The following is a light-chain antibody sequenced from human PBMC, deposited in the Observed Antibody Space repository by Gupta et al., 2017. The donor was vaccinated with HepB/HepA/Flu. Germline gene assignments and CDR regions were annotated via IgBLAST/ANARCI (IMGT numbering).Light chain of an antibody. Sequence: AIKLTQAQSFLSASVGARVTISCRARLPISGALVWYQKKPGKPPTVLIYDASTLETGVPSRVSGSGSDTDFTLTISSLQPDDFAIYFCQQYNNYLALSFGGGTKVDI. CDR2: DAS. CDR3: QQYNNYLALS. V-gene: IGKV1D-13*01. CDR1: LPISGA. J-gene: IGKJ4*01.